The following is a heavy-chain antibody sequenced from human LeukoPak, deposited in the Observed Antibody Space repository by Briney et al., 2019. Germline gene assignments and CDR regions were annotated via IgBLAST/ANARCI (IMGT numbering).Heavy chain of an antibody. J-gene: IGHJ1*01. V-gene: IGHV1-69-2*01. CDR2: VDPEDGKT. D-gene: IGHD4-17*01. CDR1: GYTFTDYY. Sequence: GATVKISCKVSGYTFTDYYMHWVQQAPGKGREWMGLVDPEDGKTIYAEKFQGRVTITADTSTDTAYMELSSLRFEDTAVYYCATPAYAPHKVYFQHWGQGTLVTVSS. CDR3: ATPAYAPHKVYFQH.